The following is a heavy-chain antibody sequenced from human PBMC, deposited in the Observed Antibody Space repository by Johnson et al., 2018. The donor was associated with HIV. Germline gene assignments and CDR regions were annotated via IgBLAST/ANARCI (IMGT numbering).Heavy chain of an antibody. CDR2: ISYDGGKK. Sequence: VQLVESGGGVVQPGRSLRLSCVVSGFTFSNYGMHWVRQAPGKGLAWVVGISYDGGKKYYRDSVKGRFTISRDNSNNTLYLQMNSLRTEDSGVYYCAKAYCPGCDAFEIWGQGTMVTVSS. V-gene: IGHV3-30*18. J-gene: IGHJ3*02. D-gene: IGHD2-21*01. CDR1: GFTFSNYG. CDR3: AKAYCPGCDAFEI.